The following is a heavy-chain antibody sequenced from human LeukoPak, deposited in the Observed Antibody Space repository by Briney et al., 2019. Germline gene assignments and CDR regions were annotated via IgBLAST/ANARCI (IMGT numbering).Heavy chain of an antibody. CDR1: GGTFTSYG. J-gene: IGHJ5*02. V-gene: IGHV1-18*01. CDR3: ARDDNSGYYSGP. D-gene: IGHD3-22*01. CDR2: ISAYNGNT. Sequence: ASVKVSCKASGGTFTSYGISWVRQAPGQGLEWMGWISAYNGNTNYAQKLQGRVTMTTDTSTSTAYMELRSLRSDDTAVYYCARDDNSGYYSGPWGQGTLVTVSS.